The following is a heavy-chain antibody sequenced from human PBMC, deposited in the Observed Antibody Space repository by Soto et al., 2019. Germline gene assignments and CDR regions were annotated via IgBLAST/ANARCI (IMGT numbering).Heavy chain of an antibody. CDR1: GFTFSSYS. D-gene: IGHD3-9*01. V-gene: IGHV3-48*01. J-gene: IGHJ1*01. CDR3: ARDLQDYDILTGYYGYFQH. CDR2: ISSSSSTI. Sequence: GGSLSLSCAASGFTFSSYSMNWVRQAPGKGLEWVSYISSSSSTIYYADSVKGRFTISRDNAKNSLYLQMNSLRAEDTAVYYCARDLQDYDILTGYYGYFQHWGQGTLVTVSS.